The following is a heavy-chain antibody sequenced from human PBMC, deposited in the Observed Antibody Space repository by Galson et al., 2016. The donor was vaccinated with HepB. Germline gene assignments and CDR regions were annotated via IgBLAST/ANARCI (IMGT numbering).Heavy chain of an antibody. CDR3: ARVRAGGDSKFNINWQPHLYYLYAMDV. J-gene: IGHJ6*02. V-gene: IGHV3-23*01. CDR2: LSGSSSRP. CDR1: GFTFSTFA. D-gene: IGHD1-1*01. Sequence: SLRLSCAASGFTFSTFAMSWVRQAPGKGLEWVSVLSGSSSRPYYADSVKGRFTITRDNSKNTLYLQMNSLRGEDSALYYCARVRAGGDSKFNINWQPHLYYLYAMDVWGQGTTVTVSS.